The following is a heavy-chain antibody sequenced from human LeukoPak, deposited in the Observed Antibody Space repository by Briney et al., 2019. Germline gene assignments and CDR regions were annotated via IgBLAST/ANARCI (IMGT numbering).Heavy chain of an antibody. J-gene: IGHJ4*02. CDR2: IRYEGNNK. CDR1: GFTFSSTG. Sequence: GGSLSLTCTASGFTFSSTGMHWVRQAPGKGLEWVSYIRYEGNNKYYGDSVKGRLTVSRDNSKNTLYLQMNSLRVEDTAVYYCASTYNPDYWGQGTLVTVSS. V-gene: IGHV3-30*02. CDR3: ASTYNPDY. D-gene: IGHD1-14*01.